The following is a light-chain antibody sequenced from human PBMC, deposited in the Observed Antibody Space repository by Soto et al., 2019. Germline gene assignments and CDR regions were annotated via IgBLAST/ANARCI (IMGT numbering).Light chain of an antibody. CDR1: SSDVSGYYY. J-gene: IGLJ3*02. CDR2: DVN. Sequence: QSVLTQPASVSGSPGQSITISCTGTSSDVSGYYYVSWYQHHPGKAPKLMIFDVNSRPSGVSNRFSGSKSGSTASLTISGLQAEDEADYYCSSYTSGSSPVMFGGGTQLTVL. CDR3: SSYTSGSSPVM. V-gene: IGLV2-14*03.